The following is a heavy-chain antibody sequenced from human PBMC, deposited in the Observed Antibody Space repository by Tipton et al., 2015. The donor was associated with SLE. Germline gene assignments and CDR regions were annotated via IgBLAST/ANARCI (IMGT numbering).Heavy chain of an antibody. CDR2: IYYSGGT. D-gene: IGHD3-10*01. V-gene: IGHV4-31*03. CDR3: ARDRYYGSGRNDYYYMDV. CDR1: GGSISSGGYY. J-gene: IGHJ6*03. Sequence: LRLSCTVSGGSISSGGYYWSWIRQHPGKGLEWIGYIYYSGGTYYNPSLKSRVTISVDTSKNQFSLKLSSVTAADTAVYYCARDRYYGSGRNDYYYMDVWGKGTTVTVSS.